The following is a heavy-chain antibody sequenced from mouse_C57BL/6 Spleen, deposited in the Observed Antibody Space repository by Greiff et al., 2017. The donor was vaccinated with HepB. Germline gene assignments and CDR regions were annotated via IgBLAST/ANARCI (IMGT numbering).Heavy chain of an antibody. CDR2: ISDGGSYT. Sequence: EVKVVESGGGLVKPGGSLKLSCAASGFTFSSYAMSWVRQTPEKRLEWVATISDGGSYTYYPDNVKGRFTISRDNAKNNLYLQMSHLKSEDTAMYYCARRGYDGAWFAYWGQGTLVTVSA. D-gene: IGHD2-2*01. CDR3: ARRGYDGAWFAY. J-gene: IGHJ3*01. V-gene: IGHV5-4*03. CDR1: GFTFSSYA.